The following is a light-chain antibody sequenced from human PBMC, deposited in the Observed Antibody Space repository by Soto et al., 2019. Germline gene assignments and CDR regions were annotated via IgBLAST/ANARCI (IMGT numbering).Light chain of an antibody. CDR1: QSVSSS. Sequence: ELVMTQSPATLSVSPGERATLSCRASQSVSSSLAWYQQKPGQAPRLLIYGASTRAAGIPARFSGSGSGTEFTLTISSLQSEDFALYYCQQYNNWYTFGQGTRLEIK. J-gene: IGKJ5*01. CDR3: QQYNNWYT. CDR2: GAS. V-gene: IGKV3-15*01.